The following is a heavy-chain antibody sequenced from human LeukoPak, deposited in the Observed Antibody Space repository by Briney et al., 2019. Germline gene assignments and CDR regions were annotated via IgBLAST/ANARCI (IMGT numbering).Heavy chain of an antibody. J-gene: IGHJ4*02. V-gene: IGHV4-34*01. CDR2: INHSGST. CDR1: GGSFSGYY. CDR3: ARVYCSGGSCPY. Sequence: SETPSLTCAVYGGSFSGYYWSWIRQPPGKGLEWIGEINHSGSTNYNPSLKSRVTISVDTSKNQFSLKLSSVTAADTAVYYCARVYCSGGSCPYWGQGTLVTVSS. D-gene: IGHD2-15*01.